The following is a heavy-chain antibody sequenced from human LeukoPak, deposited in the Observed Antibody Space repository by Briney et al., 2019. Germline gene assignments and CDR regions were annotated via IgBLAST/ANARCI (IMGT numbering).Heavy chain of an antibody. CDR2: INPNSGGT. Sequence: ASVKVSCKASGYTFTGYYMHWVRQAPGQGLEWMGWINPNSGGTNYAQKFQGWVTMTRDTSISTAYMELSRLRSDDTAVYYCTRDSAHDSSGLGHWGQGTLVTVSS. D-gene: IGHD3-22*01. CDR1: GYTFTGYY. V-gene: IGHV1-2*04. J-gene: IGHJ4*02. CDR3: TRDSAHDSSGLGH.